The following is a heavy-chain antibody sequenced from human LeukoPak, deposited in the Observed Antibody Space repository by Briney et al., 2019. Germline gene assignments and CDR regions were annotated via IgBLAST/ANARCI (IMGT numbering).Heavy chain of an antibody. CDR3: ARATIMGXXXSPFDY. Sequence: ISCQXSGXTFTXXXXXXVRXXXXXGLXXMGIIYPGDSDTRYSPSFQGQVTISADKSISTAYLQWSSLKASDTAVYYCARATIMGXXXSPFDYWGQGTXXXVSS. D-gene: IGHD1-26*01. CDR2: IYPGDSDT. J-gene: IGHJ4*02. V-gene: IGHV5-51*01. CDR1: GXTFTXXX.